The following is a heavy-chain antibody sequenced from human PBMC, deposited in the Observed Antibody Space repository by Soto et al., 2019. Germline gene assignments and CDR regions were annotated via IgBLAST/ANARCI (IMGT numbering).Heavy chain of an antibody. V-gene: IGHV4-39*07. D-gene: IGHD6-13*01. CDR2: IYYSGST. CDR1: GGSISSSSYY. J-gene: IGHJ4*02. Sequence: SETLSLTCTVSGGSISSSSYYWGWIRQPPGKGLEWIGSIYYSGSTYYNPSLKSRVTISVDTSKNQFSLKLSSVTAADTAVYYCARVPKGYSSSWYRVHYFDYWGQGTLVTVSS. CDR3: ARVPKGYSSSWYRVHYFDY.